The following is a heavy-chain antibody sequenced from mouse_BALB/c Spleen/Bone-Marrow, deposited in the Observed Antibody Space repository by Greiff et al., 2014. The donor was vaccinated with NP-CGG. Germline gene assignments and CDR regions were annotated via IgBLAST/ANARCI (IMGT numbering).Heavy chain of an antibody. CDR1: GYTFTSYW. J-gene: IGHJ2*01. CDR3: ARTYFDY. V-gene: IGHV1S81*02. Sequence: QVKLQQSGAELVKPGASVKLSCKASGYTFTSYWMHWVKQRPGQGLEWIGEINPSNGRTNYNEKFKSKATLTVDKSSSTAYMQLSSLTSEDSAVYYCARTYFDYWGQGTTLTVSS. CDR2: INPSNGRT.